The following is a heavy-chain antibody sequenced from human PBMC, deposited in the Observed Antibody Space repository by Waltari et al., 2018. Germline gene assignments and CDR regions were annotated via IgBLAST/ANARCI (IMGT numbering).Heavy chain of an antibody. J-gene: IGHJ4*02. CDR3: ARGAVVYGDTEGGGYFDY. Sequence: QVQLQESGPGLVKPSETLSLTCTVSGGSISSYYWSWIRPPPRKGLEWIGYIYYSGSTNYNPSLKSRVTISVDTSKNQFSLKLSSVTAADTAVYYCARGAVVYGDTEGGGYFDYWGQGTLVTVSS. CDR1: GGSISSYY. V-gene: IGHV4-59*01. D-gene: IGHD4-17*01. CDR2: IYYSGST.